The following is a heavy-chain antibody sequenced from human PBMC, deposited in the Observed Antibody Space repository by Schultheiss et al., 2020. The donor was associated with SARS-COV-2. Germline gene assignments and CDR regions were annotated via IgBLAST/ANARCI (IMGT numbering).Heavy chain of an antibody. CDR2: IYYSGST. V-gene: IGHV4-61*01. J-gene: IGHJ5*02. D-gene: IGHD2-21*01. CDR3: ARDSLNGDWGWFDP. CDR1: GGSVSSSSFY. Sequence: SQTLSLTCTVSGGSVSSSSFYWSWIRQPPGKGLEWIGNIYYSGSTNYNPSLKSRVTISVDTSKNQFSLKLSSVTAADTGVYYCARDSLNGDWGWFDPWGQGTLVTVSS.